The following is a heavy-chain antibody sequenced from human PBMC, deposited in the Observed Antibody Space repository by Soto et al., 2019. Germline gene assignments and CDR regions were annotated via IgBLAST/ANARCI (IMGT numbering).Heavy chain of an antibody. V-gene: IGHV4-39*01. CDR1: GGSISSNSYY. D-gene: IGHD3-16*01. CDR2: IYYSGAT. Sequence: SATLSLTCTVSGGSISSNSYYWDWIRQPPGKGLEWIGSIYYSGATYYDPSLQSRVTISVDTSKNQFSLHLSSVTAADTAVYYCAXHAAYDSVWGNSDGNDYWGQGTLVTVSS. CDR3: AXHAAYDSVWGNSDGNDY. J-gene: IGHJ4*02.